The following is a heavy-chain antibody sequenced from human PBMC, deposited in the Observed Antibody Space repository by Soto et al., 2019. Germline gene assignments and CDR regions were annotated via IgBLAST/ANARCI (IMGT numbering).Heavy chain of an antibody. Sequence: ASVKVSCKASGGTFSSYAISWVRQAPGQGLEWMGGIIPIFGTANYAQKFQGRVTITADESTSTAYMELSSRRSEDTAAYYCARSGTGITGTTDYYYYMDVWGKGTMVTVSS. CDR1: GGTFSSYA. V-gene: IGHV1-69*13. CDR3: ARSGTGITGTTDYYYYMDV. D-gene: IGHD1-20*01. J-gene: IGHJ6*03. CDR2: IIPIFGTA.